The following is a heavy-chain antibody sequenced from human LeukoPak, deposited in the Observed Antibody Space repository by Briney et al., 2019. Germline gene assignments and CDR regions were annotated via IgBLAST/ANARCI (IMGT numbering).Heavy chain of an antibody. CDR2: VYYSGST. CDR3: ARNRSIAVTGIGRPNAFDI. CDR1: GGSISSSSKF. V-gene: IGHV4-39*01. Sequence: PSETLSLTCTVSGGSISSSSKFWGWIRQSPGKGLEWMVSVYYSGSTYDNPSVKSRVTISVDTSKSQFSLNLSSATAADTDVYLCARNRSIAVTGIGRPNAFDIWGQATMVTVAS. J-gene: IGHJ3*02. D-gene: IGHD6-19*01.